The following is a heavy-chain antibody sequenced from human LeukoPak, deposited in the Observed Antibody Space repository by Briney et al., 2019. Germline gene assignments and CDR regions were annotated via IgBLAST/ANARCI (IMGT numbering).Heavy chain of an antibody. Sequence: GASVKVSCKASGGTFSSYAISWVRQAPGQGLEWMGGIIPIFGTANYAQKFQGRVTITADESTSTAYMELSSLRSEDTAVYYCAVLTRLHYYYGMDVWGQGTTVTVSS. CDR3: AVLTRLHYYYGMDV. CDR1: GGTFSSYA. V-gene: IGHV1-69*13. J-gene: IGHJ6*02. D-gene: IGHD5/OR15-5a*01. CDR2: IIPIFGTA.